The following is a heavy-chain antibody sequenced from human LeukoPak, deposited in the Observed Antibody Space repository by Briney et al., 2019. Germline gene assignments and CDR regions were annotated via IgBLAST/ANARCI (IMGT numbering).Heavy chain of an antibody. CDR2: ISSSGSSYI. J-gene: IGHJ6*02. D-gene: IGHD3-10*01. V-gene: IGHV3-21*01. CDR1: GFTFSSFS. CDR3: ARWPLDYYGSGSYYPYYHYGVDV. Sequence: GGSLRLSCAASGFTFSSFSMNWVRQAPGKGLEWVSSISSSGSSYIYYSDSVQGRFTISRDNAKNSLYLQMNRLRAEDTAVYYCARWPLDYYGSGSYYPYYHYGVDVWGQGTTVTVSS.